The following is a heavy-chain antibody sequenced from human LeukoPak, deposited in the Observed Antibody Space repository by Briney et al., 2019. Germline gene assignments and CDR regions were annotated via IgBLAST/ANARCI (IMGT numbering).Heavy chain of an antibody. J-gene: IGHJ4*02. CDR1: GFTFSSYS. CDR3: ARIYYDKGNAFDY. D-gene: IGHD3-22*01. Sequence: GGSLRLSCAASGFTFSSYSMNWVRQAPGKGLEWVSSISSSSSYIYYADSVKGRFTISRDNAKNSLYLQMNSLRAEDTAVYYCARIYYDKGNAFDYWGQGTLVSVSS. CDR2: ISSSSSYI. V-gene: IGHV3-21*01.